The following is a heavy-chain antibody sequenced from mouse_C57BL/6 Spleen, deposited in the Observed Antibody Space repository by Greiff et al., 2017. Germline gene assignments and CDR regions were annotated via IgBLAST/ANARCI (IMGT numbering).Heavy chain of an antibody. J-gene: IGHJ2*01. V-gene: IGHV1-18*01. CDR1: GYTFTDSN. CDR3: AREGPDYFDY. CDR2: INPNNGGT. Sequence: VQLQQSGPELVKPGASVKIPCKASGYTFTDSNMDWVKQSHGKSLEWIGEINPNNGGTIYNQKFKGEATLTVDKSSSPAYMELRSLTSEDTAVYCCAREGPDYFDYWGQGTTLTVSS.